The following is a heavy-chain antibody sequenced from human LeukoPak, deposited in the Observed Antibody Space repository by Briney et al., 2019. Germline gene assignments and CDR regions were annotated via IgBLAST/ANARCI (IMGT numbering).Heavy chain of an antibody. J-gene: IGHJ1*01. CDR3: ARDSSGYPVGYFEH. Sequence: ASVKVSCKASGGPFSRLAFSWVRQAPGQGHEWMGGIIPVYGTPNYAQSFQGRVTITTDDSTSTGYMELSSLTSEDTAIYYCARDSSGYPVGYFEHWGQGTLVTVSS. CDR1: GGPFSRLA. D-gene: IGHD3-22*01. CDR2: IIPVYGTP. V-gene: IGHV1-69*05.